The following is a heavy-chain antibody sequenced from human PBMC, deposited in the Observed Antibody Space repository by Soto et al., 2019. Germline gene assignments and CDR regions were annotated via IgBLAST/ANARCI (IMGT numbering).Heavy chain of an antibody. CDR2: ISGSGGST. Sequence: EVQLLESGGGLVQPGGSLRLSCAASGFTFSSYAMSWVRQAPGKGLEWVSAISGSGGSTYYADSVKGRFTISRDNSKNTLYLQMNSLRAEDTAVYYCAKLSVLMVYATELYFDYWGQGTLVTVSS. CDR3: AKLSVLMVYATELYFDY. D-gene: IGHD2-8*01. V-gene: IGHV3-23*01. J-gene: IGHJ4*02. CDR1: GFTFSSYA.